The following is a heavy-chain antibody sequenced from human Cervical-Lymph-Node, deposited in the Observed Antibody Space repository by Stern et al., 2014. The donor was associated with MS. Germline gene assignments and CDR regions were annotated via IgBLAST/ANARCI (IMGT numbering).Heavy chain of an antibody. J-gene: IGHJ3*02. CDR3: ARDPPHGEGWGAFDI. D-gene: IGHD3-10*01. Sequence: LKLQESGPGLVKPSQTLSLTCTVSGGSISSGGYYWSWIRQHPGKGLEWIGYIYYSGSTYYNPSLKSRVTISVDTSKNQFSLKLSSVTAADTAVYYCARDPPHGEGWGAFDIWGQGTMVTVSS. CDR2: IYYSGST. V-gene: IGHV4-31*03. CDR1: GGSISSGGYY.